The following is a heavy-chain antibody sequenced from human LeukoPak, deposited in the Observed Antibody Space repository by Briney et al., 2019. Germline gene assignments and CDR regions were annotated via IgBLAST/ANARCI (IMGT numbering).Heavy chain of an antibody. CDR3: ARGMMTSRGGFRY. D-gene: IGHD2-21*02. CDR2: INHSGST. CDR1: GGSFSGYY. J-gene: IGHJ4*02. V-gene: IGHV4-34*01. Sequence: PSETLSLTCAGYGGSFSGYYWSWIRQPPGKGLEWIGEINHSGSTNYNPSLKSRVTISVDTSKNQFSLKLSSVTAADTAVYYCARGMMTSRGGFRYWGQGTLVTVSS.